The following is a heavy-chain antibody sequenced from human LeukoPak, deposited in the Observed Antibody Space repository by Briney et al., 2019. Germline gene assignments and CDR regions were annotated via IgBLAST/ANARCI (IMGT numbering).Heavy chain of an antibody. Sequence: PGGSLRLSCAASGFTFSSCAMSWVRQAPGKGLEWVGFIRSKAYGGTTEYAASVKGRFTIARDDSKSIAYLQMNSLKTEDTAVYYCISQYYDSSGYPIAYYFDYWGQGTLVTVSS. D-gene: IGHD3-22*01. CDR1: GFTFSSCA. CDR2: IRSKAYGGTT. J-gene: IGHJ4*02. CDR3: ISQYYDSSGYPIAYYFDY. V-gene: IGHV3-49*04.